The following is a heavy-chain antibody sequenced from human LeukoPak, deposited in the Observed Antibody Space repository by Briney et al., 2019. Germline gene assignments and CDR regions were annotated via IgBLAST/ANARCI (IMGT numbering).Heavy chain of an antibody. CDR2: TIPMFDTA. V-gene: IGHV1-69*13. J-gene: IGHJ4*02. Sequence: SVKVSCKTSGGTFSSYAISWVRQAPGQGLEWMGGTIPMFDTANYAHKFQGRVTITADESTSTTYMELSSLRSEDTAVYYCARDLGYFDWLLSGDYFDYWGQGTLVTVSS. D-gene: IGHD3-9*01. CDR1: GGTFSSYA. CDR3: ARDLGYFDWLLSGDYFDY.